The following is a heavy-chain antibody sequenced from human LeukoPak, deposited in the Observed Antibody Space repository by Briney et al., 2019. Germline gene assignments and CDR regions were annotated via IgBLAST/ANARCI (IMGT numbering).Heavy chain of an antibody. J-gene: IGHJ4*02. D-gene: IGHD3-22*01. CDR1: GGSISIYY. V-gene: IGHV4-59*01. CDR2: IYYSGST. Sequence: SETLSLTCTVSGGSISIYYWSWIRQPPGKGLEWIGYIYYSGSTNYNPSLKSRVTISVDTSKNQFSLKLSSVTAADTAVYYCARDTYSSGYYDYWGQGTLVTVSS. CDR3: ARDTYSSGYYDY.